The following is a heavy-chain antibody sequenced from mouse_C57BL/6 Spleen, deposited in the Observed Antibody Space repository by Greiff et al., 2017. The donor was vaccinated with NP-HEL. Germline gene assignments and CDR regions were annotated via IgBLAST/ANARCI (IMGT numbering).Heavy chain of an antibody. D-gene: IGHD2-4*01. CDR1: GFSLSTSGMG. CDR2: IWWDDDK. CDR3: ARTLNYDYDGGDYAMDY. J-gene: IGHJ4*01. V-gene: IGHV8-8*01. Sequence: QVTLKVSGPGILQPSQTLSLTCSFSGFSLSTSGMGVGWIRQPSGKGLEWLAHIWWDDDKYYNPALKSRLTISKDTSKNQVFLKIANVDTADTATYYCARTLNYDYDGGDYAMDYWGQGTSVTVSS.